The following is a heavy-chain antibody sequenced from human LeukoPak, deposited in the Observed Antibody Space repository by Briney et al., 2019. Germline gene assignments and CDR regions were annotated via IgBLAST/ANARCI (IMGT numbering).Heavy chain of an antibody. CDR1: GGSISSYY. J-gene: IGHJ5*02. CDR3: ARDGSGSYYANWFDP. V-gene: IGHV4-59*01. D-gene: IGHD3-10*01. Sequence: SETLSLTCTVSGGSISSYYWSWIRQPPGKGLEWIGYIYYSGSTNYNPSLKSRVTISVDTSKNQSSLKLSSVTAADTAVYYCARDGSGSYYANWFDPWGQGTLVTVSS. CDR2: IYYSGST.